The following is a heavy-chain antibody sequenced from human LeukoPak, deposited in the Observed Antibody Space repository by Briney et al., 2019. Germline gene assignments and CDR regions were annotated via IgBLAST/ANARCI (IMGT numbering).Heavy chain of an antibody. D-gene: IGHD6-13*01. V-gene: IGHV4-34*01. CDR3: ARGWYSRSWYY. CDR1: GGSFSGYY. J-gene: IGHJ4*02. CDR2: INHSGST. Sequence: SETLSLTCAVYGGSFSGYYWSWIRQPPGKGLEWIGEINHSGSTNYNPSLKSRVTISVDTSKNQFSLKLSSVTAADTAVYYCARGWYSRSWYYWGQGTLVTVSS.